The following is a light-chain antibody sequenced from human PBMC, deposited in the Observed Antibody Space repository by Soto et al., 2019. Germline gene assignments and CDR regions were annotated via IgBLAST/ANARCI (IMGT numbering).Light chain of an antibody. CDR1: QSVSSN. CDR3: QQYNNWPPN. CDR2: GAS. Sequence: EIVMTQSPATLSVSPGERATLSCRASQSVSSNLDWYQQKPGQAPRLLIYGASTRATGIPARFSGSGSGTEFTLTISSLQSEDFAVYYCQQYNNWPPNFGGGTKVEIK. J-gene: IGKJ4*01. V-gene: IGKV3-15*01.